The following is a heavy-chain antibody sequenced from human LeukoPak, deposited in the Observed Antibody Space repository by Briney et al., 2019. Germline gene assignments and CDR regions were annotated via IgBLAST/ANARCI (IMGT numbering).Heavy chain of an antibody. Sequence: GGSPRLSCAASGFTFSSYGMHWVRQAPGKGLEWVAFIRYDGSNKYYADSVKGRFTISRDNSKNTLYLQMNSLRAEDTAVYYCAKGLTLNFISYYFDYWGQGTLVTVSS. J-gene: IGHJ4*02. CDR2: IRYDGSNK. V-gene: IGHV3-30*02. CDR3: AKGLTLNFISYYFDY. CDR1: GFTFSSYG. D-gene: IGHD3-10*01.